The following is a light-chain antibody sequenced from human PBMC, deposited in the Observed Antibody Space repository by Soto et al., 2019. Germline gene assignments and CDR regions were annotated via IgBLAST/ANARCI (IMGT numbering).Light chain of an antibody. J-gene: IGKJ4*01. Sequence: VIWMTQSPSLLSASTGGRVTITCRMSQAIGSYLAWYQQKPGKAPELLIYAASTLQSGVPSRFSGSGSRTDFTLTITNLQSEDFATYYCQQYYTLPLTFGGGTKVEIK. CDR3: QQYYTLPLT. V-gene: IGKV1D-8*01. CDR1: QAIGSY. CDR2: AAS.